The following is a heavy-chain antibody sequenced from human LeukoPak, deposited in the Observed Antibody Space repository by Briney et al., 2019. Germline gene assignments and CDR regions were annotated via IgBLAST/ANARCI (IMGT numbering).Heavy chain of an antibody. Sequence: GGSLRLSCAASGFTFSSYDMHWVRQATGKGLEWVSAIGTAGDTYYPGSVTGRFTVSRENAKNSLYLQINSLRAGDTAVYYWARAAHGGNLDYWGQGNLVTVSS. J-gene: IGHJ4*02. CDR2: IGTAGDT. CDR3: ARAAHGGNLDY. V-gene: IGHV3-13*04. CDR1: GFTFSSYD. D-gene: IGHD4-23*01.